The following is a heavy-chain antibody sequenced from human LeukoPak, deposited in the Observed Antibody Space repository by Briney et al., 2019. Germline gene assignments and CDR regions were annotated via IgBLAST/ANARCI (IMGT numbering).Heavy chain of an antibody. CDR2: IWYDGSNK. Sequence: PGGSLRLSCAASGFTFSSYGMHWVRQPPGKGLEWVAVIWYDGSNKYYADSVKGRFTISSDNSKNKLYLQMNRLRAEDTAVYYCAKDKGAHDSSGWYWGAFDIWGQGTMVTVSS. D-gene: IGHD6-19*01. J-gene: IGHJ3*02. CDR3: AKDKGAHDSSGWYWGAFDI. V-gene: IGHV3-33*06. CDR1: GFTFSSYG.